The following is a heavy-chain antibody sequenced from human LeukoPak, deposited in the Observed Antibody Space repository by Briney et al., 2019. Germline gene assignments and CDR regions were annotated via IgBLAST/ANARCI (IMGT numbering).Heavy chain of an antibody. V-gene: IGHV4-34*01. D-gene: IGHD6-19*01. CDR2: INHSGST. J-gene: IGHJ3*02. CDR3: ARGGPIAVAGSAHAFDI. Sequence: NPSETLSLTCAVYGGSFSGYYWSWIRQPPGKGLEWIGEINHSGSTNYNPSLKSRVTISVDTSKNQFSLKLSSVTAADTAVYYCARGGPIAVAGSAHAFDIWGQGTMVTVSS. CDR1: GGSFSGYY.